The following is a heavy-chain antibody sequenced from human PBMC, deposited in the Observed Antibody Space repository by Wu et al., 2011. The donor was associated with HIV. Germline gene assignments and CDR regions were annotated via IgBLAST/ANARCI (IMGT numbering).Heavy chain of an antibody. CDR2: IIPIFGTA. CDR1: GGTFSSYA. J-gene: IGHJ5*02. V-gene: IGHV1-69*15. D-gene: IGHD2-2*02. Sequence: QVQLVQSGAEVKKPGSSVKVSCKASGGTFSSYALSWVRQAPGQGLEWMGRIIPIFGTAIYAQKFQGRVTITADESTNTAYMELSSLRSEDTAVYYCARGDIILVPTDIRRGLNWFDPWGQGTLVTVSS. CDR3: ARGDIILVPTDIRRGLNWFDP.